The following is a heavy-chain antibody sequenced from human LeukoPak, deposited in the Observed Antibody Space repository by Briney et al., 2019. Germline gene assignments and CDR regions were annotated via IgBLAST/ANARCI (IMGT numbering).Heavy chain of an antibody. V-gene: IGHV3-23*01. Sequence: PGGSLRLSCAASGFTFSSYGMSWVRQAPGKGLEWVSAISGSGGSTYYADSVKGRFTISRDNSKNTLYLQMNSLRAEDTAVYYCAREGSGYSYGLVYWGQGTLVTVSS. D-gene: IGHD5-18*01. J-gene: IGHJ4*02. CDR2: ISGSGGST. CDR3: AREGSGYSYGLVY. CDR1: GFTFSSYG.